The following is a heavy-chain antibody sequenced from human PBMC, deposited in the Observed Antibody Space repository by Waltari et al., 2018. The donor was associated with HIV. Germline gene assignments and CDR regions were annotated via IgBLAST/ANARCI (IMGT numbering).Heavy chain of an antibody. CDR1: GFTFSTYG. Sequence: QVQLVESGGDVVQPGRSLRLSCAASGFTFSTYGMHWVRQAPGKGLEWVAGIVYDGSNKYYADSVKGRFTITRDNSKNTLYLQMNSLRAEDTAVYYCAKDIVVVPAAFTYYYYYGMDVWGQGTTVTVSS. D-gene: IGHD2-2*01. CDR3: AKDIVVVPAAFTYYYYYGMDV. CDR2: IVYDGSNK. V-gene: IGHV3-33*06. J-gene: IGHJ6*02.